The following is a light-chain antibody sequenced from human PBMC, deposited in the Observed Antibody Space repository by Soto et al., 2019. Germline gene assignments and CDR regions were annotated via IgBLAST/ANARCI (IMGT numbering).Light chain of an antibody. V-gene: IGKV4-1*01. CDR3: QQHLYPPPYT. CDR1: QSVLHSSNTKNY. J-gene: IGKJ2*01. CDR2: LAS. Sequence: DIVMTQSPDSLAVSLGERATINCKSSQSVLHSSNTKNYLAWYQQKPGQPPKVLIYLASTPESGGPDRFSGRGSGTDFTLTIISLQAEDVAVYYCQQHLYPPPYTFGQGTKREIK.